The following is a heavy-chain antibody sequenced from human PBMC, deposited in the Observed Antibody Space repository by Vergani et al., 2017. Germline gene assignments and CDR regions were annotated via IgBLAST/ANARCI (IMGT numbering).Heavy chain of an antibody. CDR2: IYTSGAT. V-gene: IGHV4-61*02. CDR3: ARDGGEYDKDALDF. Sequence: QVQLHESGPGLVKPSQTLSLTCTVSGGPFSTGGQSLTWLRQPAGKGLEWIGRIYTSGATNYNPSLRSRDIMSVDASKKQFSLKLTSVTAADTAVYYCARDGGEYDKDALDFWGQGTKVTVTS. D-gene: IGHD2-21*01. J-gene: IGHJ3*01. CDR1: GGPFSTGGQS.